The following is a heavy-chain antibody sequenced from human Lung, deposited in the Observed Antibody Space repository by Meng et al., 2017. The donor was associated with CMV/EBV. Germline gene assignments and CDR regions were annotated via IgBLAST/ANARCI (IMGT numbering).Heavy chain of an antibody. CDR2: MNPNRGNT. V-gene: IGHV1-8*01. J-gene: IGHJ5*02. CDR1: GYTFSSYD. D-gene: IGHD3-22*01. Sequence: ASXXVSXKASGYTFSSYDINWVRQATGQGLEWMGWMNPNRGNTGYAQKFQGRVTMTRNTSISTAYMELSSLRSEDTAVYYCARVDYYDSSGYPMTYNWFDPWXQGTLVTFSS. CDR3: ARVDYYDSSGYPMTYNWFDP.